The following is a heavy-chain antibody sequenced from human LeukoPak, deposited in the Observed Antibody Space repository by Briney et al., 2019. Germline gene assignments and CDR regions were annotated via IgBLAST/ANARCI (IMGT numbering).Heavy chain of an antibody. Sequence: SVKVSCKASGYTFTSYGISWVRQAPGQGLEWMGRIIPILGIANYAQKFQGRVTITADKSTSTAYMELSSLRSEDTAVYYCARGLAAELDYWGQGTLVTVSS. D-gene: IGHD6-13*01. CDR1: GYTFTSYG. CDR3: ARGLAAELDY. J-gene: IGHJ4*02. CDR2: IIPILGIA. V-gene: IGHV1-69*04.